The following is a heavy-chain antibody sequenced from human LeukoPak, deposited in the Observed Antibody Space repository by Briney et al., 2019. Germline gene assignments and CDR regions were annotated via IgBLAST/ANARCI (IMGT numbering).Heavy chain of an antibody. V-gene: IGHV3-7*01. J-gene: IGHJ3*02. D-gene: IGHD1-26*01. CDR2: IKQDSSEK. CDR3: ASVVGGGISFDI. Sequence: GGSLRLSCAASGFTFSSYWMSWVRQAPGKGLEWVANIKQDSSEKYYVDSVKGRFTISRDNAKNSLYLQMNSLRAEDTAGYYCASVVGGGISFDIWGQGTMVTVSS. CDR1: GFTFSSYW.